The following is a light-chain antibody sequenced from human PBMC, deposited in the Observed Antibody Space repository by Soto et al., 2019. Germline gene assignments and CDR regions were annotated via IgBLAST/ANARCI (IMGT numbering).Light chain of an antibody. J-gene: IGLJ2*01. Sequence: VVTQEPSLTVSPGGTVTLTCASSTGAVTSGYYPNWFQQKPGQAPRALIYSTSNTHSWTPARFSGSLLGGKAALTLSGVHPEDEAEYYCLIYEGGAQVFGGGTKLTV. CDR3: LIYEGGAQV. CDR2: STS. V-gene: IGLV7-43*01. CDR1: TGAVTSGYY.